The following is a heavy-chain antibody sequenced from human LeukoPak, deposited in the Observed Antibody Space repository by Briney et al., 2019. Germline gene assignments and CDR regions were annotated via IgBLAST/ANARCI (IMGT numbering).Heavy chain of an antibody. CDR1: GGSISSYY. CDR3: ARGVDYYYYMDV. V-gene: IGHV4-4*09. Sequence: PSETLSLTCTVSGGSISSYYWSWIRQPPGKGLEWIGYIYTSGSTNYNPSLKSRVTISVDTSKNRFSLKLSSVTAADTAVYYCARGVDYYYYMDVWGKGTTVTVSS. J-gene: IGHJ6*03. CDR2: IYTSGST.